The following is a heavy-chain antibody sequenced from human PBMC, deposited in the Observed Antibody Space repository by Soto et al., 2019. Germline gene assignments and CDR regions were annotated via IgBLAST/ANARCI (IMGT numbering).Heavy chain of an antibody. CDR3: SFLGRGSDSPTVDP. Sequence: PSETLSLTCTVSGGSISSSSYYWGWIRQPPGKGLEWIGSIYYSGSTYYNPSLKSRVTISVDTSKNQFSLKLSSVTAADTAVYYCSFLGRGSDSPTVDPCGQRSLV. CDR1: GGSISSSSYY. V-gene: IGHV4-39*07. D-gene: IGHD5-12*01. CDR2: IYYSGST. J-gene: IGHJ5*02.